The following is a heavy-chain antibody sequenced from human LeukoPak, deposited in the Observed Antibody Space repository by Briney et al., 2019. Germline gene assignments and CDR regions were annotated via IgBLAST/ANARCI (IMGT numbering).Heavy chain of an antibody. CDR1: GFTFTTYA. CDR2: TSYDGSNK. D-gene: IGHD2-2*01. Sequence: GGSLRLSCVASGFTFTTYAMHWVRQAPGKELEWVAVTSYDGSNKHYADSVKGRFTISSDNSKNTLYLQVNSLRAEDTGAYYCARDSSTSIFSLNTFDIWGQGTMVTVSS. J-gene: IGHJ3*02. V-gene: IGHV3-30*04. CDR3: ARDSSTSIFSLNTFDI.